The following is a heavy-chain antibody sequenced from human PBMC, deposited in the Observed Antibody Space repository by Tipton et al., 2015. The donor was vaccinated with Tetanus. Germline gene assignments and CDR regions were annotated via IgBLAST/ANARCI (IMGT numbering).Heavy chain of an antibody. J-gene: IGHJ5*02. CDR2: IYYSGST. CDR1: GGSISSYY. Sequence: TLSLTCTVSGGSISSYYWSWIRQPPGKGLEWIGYIYYSGSTNYNPSLKSRVTISVDTSKNQFSLKLSSVTAADTAVYYCARVKGPPYCSGGSCHLLDWFDPWGQGTLVTVSS. CDR3: ARVKGPPYCSGGSCHLLDWFDP. V-gene: IGHV4-59*01. D-gene: IGHD2-15*01.